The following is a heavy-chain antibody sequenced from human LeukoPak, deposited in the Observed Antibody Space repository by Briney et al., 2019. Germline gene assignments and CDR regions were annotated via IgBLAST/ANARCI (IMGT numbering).Heavy chain of an antibody. Sequence: GGSLRLSCAASGFTFRNYAMSWVRQSPGEGLGWVSVIYSGGSTNYADSVKGGFTISRHTSENTPYFQMNSLRPEDTAVYFCVRDNYGSGTYHEYWGQGTLVTVSS. CDR2: IYSGGST. V-gene: IGHV3-53*04. CDR3: VRDNYGSGTYHEY. J-gene: IGHJ4*02. D-gene: IGHD3-10*01. CDR1: GFTFRNYA.